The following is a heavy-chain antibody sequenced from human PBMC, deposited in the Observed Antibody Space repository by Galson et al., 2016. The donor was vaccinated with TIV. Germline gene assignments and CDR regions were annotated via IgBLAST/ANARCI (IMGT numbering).Heavy chain of an antibody. CDR3: ARGAYDSSGYGGWFDP. CDR1: GFTFSTYT. D-gene: IGHD3-22*01. CDR2: ISTSSLHK. J-gene: IGHJ5*02. V-gene: IGHV3-21*01. Sequence: LRLSCAASGFTFSTYTINWVRQAPGKGLEWVSSISTSSLHKYYAGSVKGRFTISRDNTKNSLYLQMNSLRAEDTAVYFCARGAYDSSGYGGWFDPWGQGTLVIVSS.